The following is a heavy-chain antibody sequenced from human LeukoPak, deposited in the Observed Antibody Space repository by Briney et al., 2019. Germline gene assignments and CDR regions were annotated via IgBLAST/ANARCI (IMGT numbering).Heavy chain of an antibody. D-gene: IGHD5-18*01. CDR1: GFTFSNAW. J-gene: IGHJ4*02. Sequence: GSLRLSCAASGFTFSNAWMSWVRQAPGKGLEWVGRIKSKTDGGTTDYAAPVKGRFAISRDDSKNTLYLQMNSLKTEDTAVYYCTTDVGPWIQLLMDYWGQGTLVTVSS. CDR3: TTDVGPWIQLLMDY. V-gene: IGHV3-15*01. CDR2: IKSKTDGGTT.